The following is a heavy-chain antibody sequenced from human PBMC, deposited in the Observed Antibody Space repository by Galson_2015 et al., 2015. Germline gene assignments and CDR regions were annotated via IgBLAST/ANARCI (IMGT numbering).Heavy chain of an antibody. CDR3: AKEDFWSGYYTGPGSPVVDY. J-gene: IGHJ4*02. D-gene: IGHD3-3*01. CDR2: ISGSGGST. Sequence: SLRLSCAASGFTFSSYAMSWVRQAPGKGLEWVSAISGSGGSTYYADSVRGRFTISRDNSKNTLYLQMNSLRAEDTAVYYCAKEDFWSGYYTGPGSPVVDYWGQGTLVTVSS. CDR1: GFTFSSYA. V-gene: IGHV3-23*01.